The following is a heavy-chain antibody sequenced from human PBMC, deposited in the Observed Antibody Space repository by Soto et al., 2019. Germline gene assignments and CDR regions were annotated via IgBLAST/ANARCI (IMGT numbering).Heavy chain of an antibody. CDR2: FDPEDGET. Sequence: GASVKVFCKVSGYTLTELPMHWVRQAPGKGLEWMGGFDPEDGETIYAQKFQGRVTMTEDTSTDTAYMELSSLRSEDTAVYYCATALRYCSSTSCYVWFDPWGQGTLVTVSS. D-gene: IGHD2-2*01. CDR3: ATALRYCSSTSCYVWFDP. J-gene: IGHJ5*02. CDR1: GYTLTELP. V-gene: IGHV1-24*01.